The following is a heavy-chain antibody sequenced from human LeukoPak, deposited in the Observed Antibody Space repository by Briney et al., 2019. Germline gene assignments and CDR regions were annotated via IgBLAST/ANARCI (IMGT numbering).Heavy chain of an antibody. CDR1: GGTFSSYA. CDR2: IIPIFGTA. V-gene: IGHV1-69*13. Sequence: ASVKVSCKASGGTFSSYAISWVRQAPGQGLEWMGGIIPIFGTANYAQKFQGRVTITADESTSTAYMELSSLRSEDTAVYYCARDPPPLNQYYYYGMDVWGQGTTVTVS. CDR3: ARDPPPLNQYYYYGMDV. J-gene: IGHJ6*02. D-gene: IGHD1-14*01.